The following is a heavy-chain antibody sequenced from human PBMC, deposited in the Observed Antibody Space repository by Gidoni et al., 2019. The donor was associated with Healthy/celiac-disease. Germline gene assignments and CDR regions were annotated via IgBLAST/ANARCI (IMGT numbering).Heavy chain of an antibody. V-gene: IGHV4-34*01. CDR3: SRTSVTPSPDDAFDI. J-gene: IGHJ3*02. CDR1: GGSFSGYY. CDR2: INHSGST. D-gene: IGHD4-17*01. Sequence: QVQLQQWGAGLLTPSETLSLPCAVYGGSFSGYYGSWIRQTPVKGLEWIGEINHSGSTNYNPSLKSRVTISVDTSKTQSSLKLSSVTAADTAVYYCSRTSVTPSPDDAFDIWGQGTMVTFSS.